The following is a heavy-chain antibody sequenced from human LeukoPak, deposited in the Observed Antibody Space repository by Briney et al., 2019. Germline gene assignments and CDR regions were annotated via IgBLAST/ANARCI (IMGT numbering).Heavy chain of an antibody. Sequence: GGSLRLSCAASGFTFSSYWMHWVRQAPGKGLMWVSRIKSDGSSTTYADAVKGRFTISRDNAKNTLYLQMNSLRAEDTALYYCAREGFSRGYYQYYYMDVWGKGTTVTISS. CDR2: IKSDGSST. CDR1: GFTFSSYW. J-gene: IGHJ6*03. D-gene: IGHD6-13*01. CDR3: AREGFSRGYYQYYYMDV. V-gene: IGHV3-74*01.